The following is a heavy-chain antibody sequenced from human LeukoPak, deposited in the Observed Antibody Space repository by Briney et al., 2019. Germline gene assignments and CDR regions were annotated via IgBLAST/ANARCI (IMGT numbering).Heavy chain of an antibody. Sequence: PSETLSLTCSVSGGSISTYYWSWIRQPPGKGLEWIGYIYYTGTTNYNPSLRSRVTIPVDTSRNQFSLRLSSVTAADTAVYYCAREDPQTTVPEGMDVWGHGTTVIVSS. CDR1: GGSISTYY. CDR2: IYYTGTT. J-gene: IGHJ6*02. CDR3: AREDPQTTVPEGMDV. V-gene: IGHV4-59*01. D-gene: IGHD4-17*01.